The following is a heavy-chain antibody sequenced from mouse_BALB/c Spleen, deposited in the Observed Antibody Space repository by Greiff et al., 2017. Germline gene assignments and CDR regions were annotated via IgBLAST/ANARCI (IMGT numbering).Heavy chain of an antibody. D-gene: IGHD2-4*01. CDR1: GYSITSGYY. CDR3: ARKGYYDYDAFDY. V-gene: IGHV3-6*02. CDR2: ISYDGSN. Sequence: DVQLVESGPGLVKPSQSLSLTCSVTGYSITSGYYWNWIRQFPGNKLEWMGYISYDGSNNYNPSLKNRISITRDTSKNQFFLKLNSVTTEDTATYYCARKGYYDYDAFDYWGQGTTLTVSS. J-gene: IGHJ2*01.